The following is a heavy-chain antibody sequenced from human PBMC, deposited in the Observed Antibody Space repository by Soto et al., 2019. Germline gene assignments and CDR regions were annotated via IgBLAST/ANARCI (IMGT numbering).Heavy chain of an antibody. J-gene: IGHJ5*02. V-gene: IGHV3-7*01. D-gene: IGHD4-4*01. CDR1: GFTFSDSW. Sequence: GGSLRLSCTASGFTFSDSWMTWVRQAPGKGLEWVARIKPDESEKKYADSVKGRFSISRDNAKNSMYLQMDSLRGEDTAVYYCVRGGSKYASWGPGTLVTVSS. CDR3: VRGGSKYAS. CDR2: IKPDESEK.